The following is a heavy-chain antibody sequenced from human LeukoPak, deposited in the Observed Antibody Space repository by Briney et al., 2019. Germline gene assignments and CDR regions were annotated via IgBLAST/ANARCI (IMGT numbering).Heavy chain of an antibody. V-gene: IGHV3-48*04. CDR1: GFTFSSYS. J-gene: IGHJ4*02. CDR3: ARDPGIQLTDFDY. Sequence: GGSLRLSCAASGFTFSSYSMNWVRQAPGKGLEWVSYISSSSSTIYYADSVKGRFTISRDNAKNSLYLQMNSLRAEDTAVYYCARDPGIQLTDFDYWGQGTLVTVSS. D-gene: IGHD5-18*01. CDR2: ISSSSSTI.